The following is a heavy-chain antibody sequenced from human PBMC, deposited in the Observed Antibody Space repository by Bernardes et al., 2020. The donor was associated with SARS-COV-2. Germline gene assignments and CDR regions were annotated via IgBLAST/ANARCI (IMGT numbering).Heavy chain of an antibody. V-gene: IGHV3-66*02. D-gene: IGHD6-19*01. Sequence: GGSLRLFCAVSGFIVNDNYMVWVRQAPGKGLQWVSVVYSDGTTFYADFVKGRFALSRDQFKNTVYLQMNSLKTEDTGVYYCARGLSIGWYRKNDYYAMDAWGQGTTVTVSS. J-gene: IGHJ6*02. CDR1: GFIVNDNY. CDR3: ARGLSIGWYRKNDYYAMDA. CDR2: VYSDGTT.